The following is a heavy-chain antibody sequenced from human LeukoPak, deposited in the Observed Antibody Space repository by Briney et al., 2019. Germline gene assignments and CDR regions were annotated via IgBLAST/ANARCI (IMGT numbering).Heavy chain of an antibody. D-gene: IGHD2-2*01. CDR2: ISWNSGSI. J-gene: IGHJ4*02. CDR3: AKPDCSSTSCALSD. V-gene: IGHV3-9*03. Sequence: GGSLRLSCAASGFTFDDYAMHWVRQAPGKGLEWVSGISWNSGSIGYADSVKGRFTISRDNAKNSLYLQMNSLRAEDMALYYCAKPDCSSTSCALSDWGQGTLVTVSS. CDR1: GFTFDDYA.